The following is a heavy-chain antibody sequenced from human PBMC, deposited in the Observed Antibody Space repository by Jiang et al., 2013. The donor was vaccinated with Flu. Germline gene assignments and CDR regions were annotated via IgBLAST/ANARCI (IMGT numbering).Heavy chain of an antibody. CDR3: AHRRYYNSGGYTRWD. CDR1: GFSLRSNGVG. V-gene: IGHV2-5*02. D-gene: IGHD3-22*01. Sequence: KPTQTLTLTCTFSGFSLRSNGVGVGWIRQPPGKALEWLALIYWDDDKRYSLSLQSRLTITKDTSRNQVVLTMTNMDPVDTATYYCAHRRYYNSGGYTRWDWGQGTLVTVSS. J-gene: IGHJ4*02. CDR2: IYWDDDK.